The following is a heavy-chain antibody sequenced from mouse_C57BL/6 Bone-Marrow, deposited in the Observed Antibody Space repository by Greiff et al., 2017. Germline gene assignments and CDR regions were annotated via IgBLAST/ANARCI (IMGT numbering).Heavy chain of an antibody. CDR3: TKGVVAHYYAMDY. Sequence: VQLQESGAELVRPGASVTLSCKASGYTFTDYEMHWVKQTPVHGLEWIGAIDPETGGTAYNQKFKGKAILTADKYSSTAYMELRSLTSEDSAVYYCTKGVVAHYYAMDYWGQGTSVTVSS. V-gene: IGHV1-15*01. CDR1: GYTFTDYE. J-gene: IGHJ4*01. CDR2: IDPETGGT. D-gene: IGHD1-1*01.